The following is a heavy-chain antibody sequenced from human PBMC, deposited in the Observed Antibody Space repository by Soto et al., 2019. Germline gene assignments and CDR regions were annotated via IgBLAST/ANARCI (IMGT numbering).Heavy chain of an antibody. V-gene: IGHV1-2*02. CDR3: ARPFCGSGSCYNWLDL. CDR2: INPNSGDT. J-gene: IGHJ5*01. Sequence: ASVKVSCKASGYIFTGHYINWVRQAPGQGLEYMGWINPNSGDTNYAQKFQGRVTITTDTSITTAYMELSRLTSDDTAVYYCARPFCGSGSCYNWLDLGGHVTHLPVSS. CDR1: GYIFTGHY. D-gene: IGHD2-15*01.